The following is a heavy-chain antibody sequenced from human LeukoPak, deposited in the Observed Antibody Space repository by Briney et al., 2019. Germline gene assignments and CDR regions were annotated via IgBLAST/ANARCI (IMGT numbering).Heavy chain of an antibody. D-gene: IGHD3-9*01. Sequence: GGSLRLSCAASGFTFSSYGMHWVRQAPGKGLEWVAFIRHDGSNKYYADSVKGRFTISRDNSKTTLYLQMNSLRAEDTAVYYCAKGYDILTGYSQEADYWGQGTLVTVSS. CDR3: AKGYDILTGYSQEADY. J-gene: IGHJ4*02. CDR2: IRHDGSNK. CDR1: GFTFSSYG. V-gene: IGHV3-30*02.